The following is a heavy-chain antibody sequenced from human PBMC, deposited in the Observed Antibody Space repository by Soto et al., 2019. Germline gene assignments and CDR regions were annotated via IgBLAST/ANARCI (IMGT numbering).Heavy chain of an antibody. CDR1: GGSFSGYY. CDR3: ARGHRTGRQLLYRHNWFDP. CDR2: INHSGST. Sequence: QVQLQQWGAGLLKPSETLSLTCAVYGGSFSGYYWSWIRQPPGKGLEWIGEINHSGSTNYNPSLKSRVTISVDTSKNQFSLKLSSVTAADTAVYYCARGHRTGRQLLYRHNWFDPWGQGTLVTVSS. V-gene: IGHV4-34*01. D-gene: IGHD2-2*02. J-gene: IGHJ5*02.